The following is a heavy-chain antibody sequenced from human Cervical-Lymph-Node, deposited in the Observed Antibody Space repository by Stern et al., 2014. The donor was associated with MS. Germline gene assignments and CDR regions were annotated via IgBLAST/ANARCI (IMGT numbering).Heavy chain of an antibody. J-gene: IGHJ6*02. D-gene: IGHD2-2*01. CDR3: ARTSHIVSVPVASPYYGMDV. CDR1: GYTFTGYY. CDR2: INHNSGGT. Sequence: QVQLVESGAEVKKPGASMKVSCKASGYTFTGYYTQWVRQAPGQGLEWMGWINHNSGGTKYAQKFQGRVTMTRDTSISTAYMELSRLRSDDTAVYYCARTSHIVSVPVASPYYGMDVWGQGTTVTVSS. V-gene: IGHV1-2*02.